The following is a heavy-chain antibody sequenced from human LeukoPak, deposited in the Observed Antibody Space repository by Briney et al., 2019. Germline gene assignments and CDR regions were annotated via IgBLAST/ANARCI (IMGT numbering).Heavy chain of an antibody. CDR1: GFTFSSYW. J-gene: IGHJ3*02. D-gene: IGHD3-3*01. CDR2: IKQDGSEK. V-gene: IGHV3-7*01. CDR3: ARGYYDFWSGSDGLGAFDI. Sequence: GGSLRLSCAASGFTFSSYWMSWVRQAPGKGLEWVANIKQDGSEKYYVDSVKGRFTISRDNAKNSLYLQMNSLRAEDTAVYYCARGYYDFWSGSDGLGAFDIWGQGTMVTVSS.